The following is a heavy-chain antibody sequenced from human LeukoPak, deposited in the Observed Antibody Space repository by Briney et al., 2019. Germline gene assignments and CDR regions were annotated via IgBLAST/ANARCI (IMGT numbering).Heavy chain of an antibody. CDR1: RDSISSFY. Sequence: SETLSLTCTVSRDSISSFYWSWIRQPPGKGLEWIGHFHDSEGTNYNPSLKSRAAISVDTSKTQFSLMVNPVTAADTAVYYCARGDPSERPGIGFDYWGQGTLVTVSS. V-gene: IGHV4-59*01. CDR2: FHDSEGT. D-gene: IGHD1-26*01. J-gene: IGHJ4*02. CDR3: ARGDPSERPGIGFDY.